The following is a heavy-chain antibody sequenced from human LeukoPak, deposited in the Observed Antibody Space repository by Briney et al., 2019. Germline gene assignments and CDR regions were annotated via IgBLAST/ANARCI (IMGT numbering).Heavy chain of an antibody. CDR3: IRGPGHYFDY. V-gene: IGHV1-2*06. CDR1: GYTFTDYY. Sequence: ASVKVSCKASGYTFTDYYMYWVRQAPGQGLEWIGRINPNSGDTNYAQKFQGRVTMTRDTSISTAYMELTRLRSDDTAVYYCIRGPGHYFDYWGQGTVVTVPS. D-gene: IGHD3-10*01. J-gene: IGHJ4*02. CDR2: INPNSGDT.